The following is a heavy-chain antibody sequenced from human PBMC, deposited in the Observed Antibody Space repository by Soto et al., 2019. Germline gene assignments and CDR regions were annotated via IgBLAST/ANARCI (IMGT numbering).Heavy chain of an antibody. CDR3: AREGRLAASIFHNWFDP. Sequence: SETLSLTCAISGDSVSNNSAAWNWIRQSPSRGLEWLGRAYYRSMWFNNYALSVKGRITINPDTSKNQFSLQLNSVTPEDTAVYYCAREGRLAASIFHNWFDPWGQGTLVTVS. D-gene: IGHD3-3*02. J-gene: IGHJ5*02. V-gene: IGHV6-1*01. CDR1: GDSVSNNSAA. CDR2: AYYRSMWFN.